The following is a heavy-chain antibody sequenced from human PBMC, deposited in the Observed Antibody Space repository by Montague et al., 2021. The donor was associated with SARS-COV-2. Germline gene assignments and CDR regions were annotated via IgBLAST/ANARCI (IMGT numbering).Heavy chain of an antibody. Sequence: SLRLSCAASGFTFSNAWMSWVRQAPGKGLEWVGRIKTKTDGGTTDYAAPVKGRFTISRDDSENTLFLQMNSLKTEDTALYYCTTGYTNGRLDYWGQGTLVTVSS. CDR3: TTGYTNGRLDY. CDR2: IKTKTDGGTT. V-gene: IGHV3-15*01. CDR1: GFTFSNAW. J-gene: IGHJ4*02. D-gene: IGHD6-19*01.